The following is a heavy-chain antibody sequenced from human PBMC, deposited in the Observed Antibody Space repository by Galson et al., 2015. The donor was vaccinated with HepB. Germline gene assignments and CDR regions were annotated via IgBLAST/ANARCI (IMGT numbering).Heavy chain of an antibody. CDR2: ISWNSDFT. CDR3: AQDLTYYYGSGSYFVGMDV. V-gene: IGHV3-9*01. CDR1: GFTFEDYA. Sequence: SLRLSCAASGFTFEDYAMHWVRQVPGKGLEWVSGISWNSDFTGYADSVRGRFTISRDNARYSLYLQMNSLRTEDTALYYCAQDLTYYYGSGSYFVGMDVWGQETTVTVSS. D-gene: IGHD3-10*01. J-gene: IGHJ6*02.